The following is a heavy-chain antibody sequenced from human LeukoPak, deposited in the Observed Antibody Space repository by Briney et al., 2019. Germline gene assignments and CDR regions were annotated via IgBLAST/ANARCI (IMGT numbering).Heavy chain of an antibody. Sequence: GGSLRLSCAASGFTFSSYGMHWVRQAPGKGLGWVAFIRHDGNNEFYVDSVKGRFTISRDNPKNTLCLQMNSLRAEDTAVYYCAKGGDGYNYGSYFDYWGQGTLVTVSS. D-gene: IGHD5-24*01. CDR3: AKGGDGYNYGSYFDY. CDR2: IRHDGNNE. J-gene: IGHJ4*02. V-gene: IGHV3-30*02. CDR1: GFTFSSYG.